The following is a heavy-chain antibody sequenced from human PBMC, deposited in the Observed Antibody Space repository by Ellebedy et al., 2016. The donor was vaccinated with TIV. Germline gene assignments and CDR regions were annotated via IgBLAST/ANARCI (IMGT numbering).Heavy chain of an antibody. CDR3: ARDRPGHAGTPEDTFDI. J-gene: IGHJ3*02. V-gene: IGHV1-18*01. CDR2: ISPYDGNT. Sequence: AASVKVSCKASGYTLMSYGICWVRQAPGQGLEWMGWISPYDGNTNYAQKFQGRVAITSDTPASTAYMELSSLGSEDTAVYYCARDRPGHAGTPEDTFDIWGQGTMVTVSS. D-gene: IGHD2-15*01. CDR1: GYTLMSYG.